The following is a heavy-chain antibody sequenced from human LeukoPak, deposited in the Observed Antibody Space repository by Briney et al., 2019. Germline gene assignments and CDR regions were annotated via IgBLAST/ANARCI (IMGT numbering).Heavy chain of an antibody. CDR2: ISYDGSNK. CDR3: AKDPHSSETK. V-gene: IGHV3-30*18. D-gene: IGHD3-22*01. Sequence: GGSLRLSCAASGFTFSSYGIHWVREAPGKGLEWVAIISYDGSNKYYADSVKGRFTISRDNLKNVLYLQMNSLRAEDTAVYYCAKDPHSSETKWGQGTLVTVSS. J-gene: IGHJ1*01. CDR1: GFTFSSYG.